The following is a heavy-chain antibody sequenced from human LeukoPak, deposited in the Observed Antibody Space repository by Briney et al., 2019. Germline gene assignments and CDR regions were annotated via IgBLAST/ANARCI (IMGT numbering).Heavy chain of an antibody. J-gene: IGHJ4*02. D-gene: IGHD6-25*01. CDR1: GYTFINYD. CDR3: GRGAATDY. V-gene: IGHV1-8*01. Sequence: ASVKVSCKASGYTFINYDINWVRQATGQGLEWMGWMNPDSGNTVYAQKFQGRVTFTRTTSISTAYMELSSLRSEDTAVYYCGRGAATDYWGQGTLVTVSS. CDR2: MNPDSGNT.